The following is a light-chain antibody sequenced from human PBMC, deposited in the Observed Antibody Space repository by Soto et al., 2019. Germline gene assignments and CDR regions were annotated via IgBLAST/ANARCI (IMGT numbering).Light chain of an antibody. V-gene: IGLV2-23*02. Sequence: QSLLTQPASVSGSPGQSITRAGTGSTSDSEAYDLVSWYQHQAGKAPSLIIYEVNKRPSGVSNRFSGSKSGDTASLTISGRQADDEADYYCCSYARASNYVFGTGTTVTV. CDR1: TSDSEAYDL. J-gene: IGLJ1*01. CDR3: CSYARASNYV. CDR2: EVN.